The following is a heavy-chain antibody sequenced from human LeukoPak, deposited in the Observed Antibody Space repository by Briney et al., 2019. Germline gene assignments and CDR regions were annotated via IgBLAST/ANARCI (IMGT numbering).Heavy chain of an antibody. CDR2: INDSGST. CDR3: AKHGYCSNGVCHRAIDP. J-gene: IGHJ5*02. D-gene: IGHD2-8*01. Sequence: PSETLSLTCAVYSESFSGYSWSWIRQPPGKGLEWIGEINDSGSTDYNPSLKSRVTISVDTSKNQFSLKLYSVTAADTAVYYCAKHGYCSNGVCHRAIDPWGQGTQVTVSS. V-gene: IGHV4-34*01. CDR1: SESFSGYS.